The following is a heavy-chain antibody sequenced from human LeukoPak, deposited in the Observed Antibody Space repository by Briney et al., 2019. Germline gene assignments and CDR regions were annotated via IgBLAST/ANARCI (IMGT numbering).Heavy chain of an antibody. CDR1: GGSISSYY. V-gene: IGHV4-59*12. CDR2: IYYSGST. CDR3: ARRVAAAGTSFFDY. J-gene: IGHJ4*02. D-gene: IGHD6-13*01. Sequence: SETLSLTCTVSGGSISSYYWSWIRQPPGKGLEWIGYIYYSGSTNYNPSLKSRVTISVDTSKNQFSLKLSSVTAADTAVYYCARRVAAAGTSFFDYWGQGTLVTVSS.